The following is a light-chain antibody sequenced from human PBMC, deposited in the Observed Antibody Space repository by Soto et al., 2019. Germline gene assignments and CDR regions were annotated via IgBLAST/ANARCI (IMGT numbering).Light chain of an antibody. J-gene: IGLJ2*01. V-gene: IGLV2-11*01. Sequence: QSALTQPRSVSGSPGQSVTISFTGTSSDVGGYNYVSWYQQHPGKAPKLMISDVSKRPSGVPDRFSGSKSGNTASLTISGLQAEDEADYYCCSYAGSNNYVVFGGGTKLTVL. CDR3: CSYAGSNNYVV. CDR1: SSDVGGYNY. CDR2: DVS.